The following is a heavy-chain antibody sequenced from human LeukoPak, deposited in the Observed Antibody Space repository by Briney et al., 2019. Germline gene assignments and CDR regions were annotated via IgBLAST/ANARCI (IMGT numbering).Heavy chain of an antibody. CDR3: ARRIRDGYNPFYFDY. CDR1: GGSISSSSYY. J-gene: IGHJ4*02. V-gene: IGHV4-39*01. D-gene: IGHD5-24*01. CDR2: LHYTGST. Sequence: PSETLSLTCTVSGGSISSSSYYWGWIRQPPGKGLEWIGSLHYTGSTYYNPSLKSRVTISVDTSKNQFSLKLSSVTAADTAVYYCARRIRDGYNPFYFDYWGQGTLVTVSS.